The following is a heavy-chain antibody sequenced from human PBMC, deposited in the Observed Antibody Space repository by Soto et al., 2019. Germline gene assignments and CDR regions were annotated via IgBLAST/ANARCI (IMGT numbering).Heavy chain of an antibody. J-gene: IGHJ4*02. V-gene: IGHV3-30-3*01. CDR3: ARDARVASAYYFDY. CDR1: GFTFGTYP. D-gene: IGHD5-12*01. CDR2: ISYDGSNK. Sequence: GALRLSCAASGFTFGTYPMHWVRQAPGKGLEWVAVISYDGSNKYYADSVKGRFTISRDNSKNTLFLQMNSLRAEDTAVYYCARDARVASAYYFDYWGQGXLVTVSS.